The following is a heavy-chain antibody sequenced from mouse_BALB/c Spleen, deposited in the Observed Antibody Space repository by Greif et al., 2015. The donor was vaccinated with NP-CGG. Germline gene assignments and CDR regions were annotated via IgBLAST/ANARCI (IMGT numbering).Heavy chain of an antibody. CDR1: GFNIKDYY. J-gene: IGHJ3*01. CDR2: IDPENGDT. V-gene: IGHV14-4*02. Sequence: EVKLMESGAELVRSGASVKLSCTASGFNIKDYYMHWVKQRPEQGLEWIGWIDPENGDTEYAPKFQGKATMTADTSSNTAYLQLSSLTSEDTAVYYCNGNWFAYWGQVTLVTVSA. CDR3: NGNWFAY.